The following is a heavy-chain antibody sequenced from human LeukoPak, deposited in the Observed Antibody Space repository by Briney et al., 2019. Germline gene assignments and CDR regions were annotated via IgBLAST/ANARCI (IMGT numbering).Heavy chain of an antibody. CDR2: INPNSGGT. D-gene: IGHD6-19*01. CDR1: GYTFTGYY. J-gene: IGHJ4*02. Sequence: ASVKVSCKASGYTFTGYYMHWVRQAPGQRLEWMGRINPNSGGTNYAQKFQGRVTMTRDTSISTAYMELSRLRSDDTAVYYCAREAVASYFDYWGQGTLVTVSS. V-gene: IGHV1-2*06. CDR3: AREAVASYFDY.